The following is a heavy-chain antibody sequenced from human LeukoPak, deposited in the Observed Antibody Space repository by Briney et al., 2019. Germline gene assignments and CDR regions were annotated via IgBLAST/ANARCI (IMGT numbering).Heavy chain of an antibody. D-gene: IGHD3-3*01. CDR2: IYHSGST. V-gene: IGHV4-59*02. Sequence: SETLSLTCTISGVPVTADFCSWIRQPPGPGLEWIGYIYHSGSTNYNPSLQSRVSMSLDRSKSQLSLNLTSVTAADTAVYFCARNRGGYYDFWSGYCRNWFDPWGQGILVTVSS. J-gene: IGHJ5*02. CDR3: ARNRGGYYDFWSGYCRNWFDP. CDR1: GVPVTADF.